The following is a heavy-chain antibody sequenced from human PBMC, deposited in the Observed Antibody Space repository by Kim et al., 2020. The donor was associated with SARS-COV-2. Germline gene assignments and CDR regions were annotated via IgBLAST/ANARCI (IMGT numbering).Heavy chain of an antibody. V-gene: IGHV3-30*04. D-gene: IGHD1-26*01. CDR2: ISYDGINK. CDR3: ARGRGGSYYYGMDV. J-gene: IGHJ6*02. Sequence: GGSLRLSCAASGFTFSTYAMHWVRQAPGKGLEWVAVISYDGINKYYADSVKGRFTISRDNSKNTLYLQMNSLRAEDTAVYYCARGRGGSYYYGMDVWGQGTTVTVSS. CDR1: GFTFSTYA.